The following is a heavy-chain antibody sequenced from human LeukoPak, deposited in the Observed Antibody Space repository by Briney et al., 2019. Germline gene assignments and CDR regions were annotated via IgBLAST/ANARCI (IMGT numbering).Heavy chain of an antibody. D-gene: IGHD3-22*01. Sequence: GGSLRLSCAASGFTFSSYAMSWVRKAPGKGLEWVSAISGSCGSTYYADSVKGRFTISRDNSKNTLYLQMNSLRAEDPAVYYCAKDQGITMIVVVIIPFFDYWGQGTLVTVSS. V-gene: IGHV3-23*01. J-gene: IGHJ4*02. CDR1: GFTFSSYA. CDR3: AKDQGITMIVVVIIPFFDY. CDR2: ISGSCGST.